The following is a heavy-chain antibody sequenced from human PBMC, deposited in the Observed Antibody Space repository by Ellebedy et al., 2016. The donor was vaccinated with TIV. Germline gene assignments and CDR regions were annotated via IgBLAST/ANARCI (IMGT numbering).Heavy chain of an antibody. CDR2: ITSSSTYI. J-gene: IGHJ6*02. D-gene: IGHD6-13*01. CDR3: ARGGLDSSSWLNFYYSGMDV. Sequence: GESLKISCAASGFTFNNYSMNWVRQAPGKGLEWVSSITSSSTYIYYADSLKGRFTISRDDAKSSLYLQMNSLRAEDTAVYYCARGGLDSSSWLNFYYSGMDVWGQGTTVTVS. CDR1: GFTFNNYS. V-gene: IGHV3-21*01.